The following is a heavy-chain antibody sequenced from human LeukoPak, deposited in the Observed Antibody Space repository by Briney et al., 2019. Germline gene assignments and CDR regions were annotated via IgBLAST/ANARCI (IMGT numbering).Heavy chain of an antibody. D-gene: IGHD5-18*01. J-gene: IGHJ1*01. CDR1: GFTFSSYE. Sequence: GGSLRLSCAASGFTFSSYEMNWVRQAPGKGLEWVSYISNSGTAIYYADSVKGRFTISRDNAKSSLYLQMNSLRAEDTAVYYCARAGYSMDTEYFQHWGQGTLVTVAS. CDR2: ISNSGTAI. V-gene: IGHV3-48*03. CDR3: ARAGYSMDTEYFQH.